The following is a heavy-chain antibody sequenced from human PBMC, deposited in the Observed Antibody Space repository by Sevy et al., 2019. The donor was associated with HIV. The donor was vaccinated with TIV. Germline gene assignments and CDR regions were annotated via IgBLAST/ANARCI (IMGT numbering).Heavy chain of an antibody. J-gene: IGHJ6*03. CDR3: ATSDYYGSGSYYYYYYKDV. Sequence: GGSLRLSCAASGFTFSSYGMHWVRQAPGKGLEWVAVIWYDGSNKYYADSVKGRFTISRDNSKNTLYLQMNSLRAEDTAVYYCATSDYYGSGSYYYYYYKDVWGKGTTVTVSS. D-gene: IGHD3-10*01. CDR2: IWYDGSNK. CDR1: GFTFSSYG. V-gene: IGHV3-33*01.